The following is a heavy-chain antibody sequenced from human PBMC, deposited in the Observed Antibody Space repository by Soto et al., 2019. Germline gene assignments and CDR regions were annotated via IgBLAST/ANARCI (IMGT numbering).Heavy chain of an antibody. V-gene: IGHV3-21*01. CDR3: AIDEDIGVVPAALSAPYCYSGMDV. J-gene: IGHJ6*02. D-gene: IGHD2-2*01. Sequence: PGGSLRLSCAASGFTFSSYSMNWVRQAPGKGLEWVSSISSSSSYIYYADSVKGRFTISRDNAKNSLYLQMNSLRAEDTAVYYCAIDEDIGVVPAALSAPYCYSGMDVWGQGTTVTVSS. CDR1: GFTFSSYS. CDR2: ISSSSSYI.